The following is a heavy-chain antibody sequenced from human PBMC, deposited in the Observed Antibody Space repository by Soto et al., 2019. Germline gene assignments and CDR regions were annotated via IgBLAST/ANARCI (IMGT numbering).Heavy chain of an antibody. CDR2: ISGSGGST. V-gene: IGHV3-23*01. D-gene: IGHD6-19*01. J-gene: IGHJ4*02. CDR1: GFTFSSYA. Sequence: EVQLLESGGGLVQPGGSLRLSCAASGFTFSSYAMSWVRQAPGKGLEWVSAISGSGGSTYYADSVKGRFTISRDNSKNTLYLQMNSLRAEDTAVYYCAKEGHRWRLAVAGTSADYWGQGTLVTVSS. CDR3: AKEGHRWRLAVAGTSADY.